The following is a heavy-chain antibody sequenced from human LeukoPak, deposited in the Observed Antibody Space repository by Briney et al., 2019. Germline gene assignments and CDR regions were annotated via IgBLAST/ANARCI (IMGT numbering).Heavy chain of an antibody. D-gene: IGHD2-15*01. CDR2: IYSGGST. V-gene: IGHV3-66*01. CDR1: GFTVSSNY. CDR3: ARAPYCSGGSCYVNFDY. J-gene: IGHJ4*02. Sequence: HPGGSRRLSCAASGFTVSSNYMSWVHQAPGKGLEWVSVIYSGGSTYYADSVKGRFTISRDNSKNTLYLQMNSLRAEDTAVYYCARAPYCSGGSCYVNFDYWGQGSLVTVSS.